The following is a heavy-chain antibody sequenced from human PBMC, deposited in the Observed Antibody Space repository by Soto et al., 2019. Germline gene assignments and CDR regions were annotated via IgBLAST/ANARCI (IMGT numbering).Heavy chain of an antibody. CDR2: VSYDGSKQ. CDR1: GFTFSNYA. J-gene: IGHJ4*02. V-gene: IGHV3-30-3*01. Sequence: VQLVESGGGVVQPGRSLRVSCVASGFTFSNYAMHWVRQAPGKGLEWVAVVSYDGSKQFYADSVEGRFTISRDSSKSTLYLHMDNLRDEDTAVYYCARDRVYYYDNSGYYNFDYWGQGTLVTVSS. D-gene: IGHD3-22*01. CDR3: ARDRVYYYDNSGYYNFDY.